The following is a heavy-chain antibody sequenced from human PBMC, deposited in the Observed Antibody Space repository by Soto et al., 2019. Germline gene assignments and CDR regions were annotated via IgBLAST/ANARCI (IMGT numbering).Heavy chain of an antibody. CDR1: GGTFSSYA. D-gene: IGHD3-10*01. CDR3: ARDSNYGSGSYYSLFDY. J-gene: IGHJ4*02. V-gene: IGHV1-69*13. CDR2: IIPIFGTA. Sequence: GASVKVSCKASGGTFSSYAISWVRQAPGQGLEWMGGIIPIFGTANYAQKFQGRVTITADESTSTAYMELSSLRSEDMAVYYCARDSNYGSGSYYSLFDYWGQGTLVTVSS.